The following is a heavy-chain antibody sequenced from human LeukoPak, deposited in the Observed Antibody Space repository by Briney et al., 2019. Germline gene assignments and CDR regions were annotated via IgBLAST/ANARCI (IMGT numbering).Heavy chain of an antibody. CDR2: MYTTGRT. Sequence: SETLSLTCNVSGGSVSSGSFYWSWLRQPAGKGLDWIGRMYTTGRTHYNPSLKSRVTISIDTSKNQFSLQLSSVTAADAAVYYCAREVTTGLNWFDPWGQGILVTVSS. V-gene: IGHV4-61*02. CDR1: GGSVSSGSFY. D-gene: IGHD4-17*01. CDR3: AREVTTGLNWFDP. J-gene: IGHJ5*02.